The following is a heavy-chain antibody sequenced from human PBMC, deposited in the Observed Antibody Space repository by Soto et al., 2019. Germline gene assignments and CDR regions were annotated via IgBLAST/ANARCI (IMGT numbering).Heavy chain of an antibody. J-gene: IGHJ6*02. CDR1: GYTFTSYA. D-gene: IGHD6-19*01. CDR2: INAGNGNT. V-gene: IGHV1-3*01. Sequence: ASVKVSCKASGYTFTSYAMHWVRQAPGQRLEWMGWINAGNGNTKYSQKFQGRVTITRDTSASTAYMELSSLRSEDTAVYYCARDRDSSGWSREYYYGMDVWGQGTTVTVSS. CDR3: ARDRDSSGWSREYYYGMDV.